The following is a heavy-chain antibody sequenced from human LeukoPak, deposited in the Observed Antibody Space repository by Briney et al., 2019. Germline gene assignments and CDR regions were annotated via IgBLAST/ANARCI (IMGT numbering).Heavy chain of an antibody. V-gene: IGHV3-13*01. CDR3: TKEFCGSRAACAGGSYYDF. CDR2: IGVTGDT. D-gene: IGHD2-15*01. J-gene: IGHJ2*01. Sequence: GRSLRLSCAASGFTFSKDDFHWVRQAPGKGLEWVAAIGVTGDTYYADSVKGRFTISREDAANSLYLQMRSLGAGDTALYYCTKEFCGSRAACAGGSYYDFWGRGALVTVSS. CDR1: GFTFSKDD.